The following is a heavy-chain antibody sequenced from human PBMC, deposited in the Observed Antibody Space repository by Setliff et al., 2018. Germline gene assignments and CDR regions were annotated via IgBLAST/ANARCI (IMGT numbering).Heavy chain of an antibody. J-gene: IGHJ4*02. Sequence: ASVKVSCKASGYTFTSYAMHWVRQAPGQRLEWMGWVNAGNGNTKYSQKFQGRVTITRDTSASTAYMELSSLRSEDTAVYYCARVVPAAMYFDYWGQGTLVTVSS. D-gene: IGHD2-2*01. CDR3: ARVVPAAMYFDY. CDR2: VNAGNGNT. V-gene: IGHV1-3*01. CDR1: GYTFTSYA.